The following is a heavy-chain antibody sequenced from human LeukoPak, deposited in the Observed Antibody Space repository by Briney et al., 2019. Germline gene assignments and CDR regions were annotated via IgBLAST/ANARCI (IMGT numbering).Heavy chain of an antibody. CDR1: RFTFSSYS. Sequence: GVSLRLSCAASRFTFSSYSMLWLRQAPGKGREWVSSISSSSRYIYYTVSVKGRFTISRDNAHNSPYLQRTGLGPKEPAVYYCWVVAASYATEVWGEGDTVTVSS. D-gene: IGHD2-15*01. J-gene: IGHJ6*01. CDR2: ISSSSRYI. CDR3: WVVAASYATEV. V-gene: IGHV3-21*01.